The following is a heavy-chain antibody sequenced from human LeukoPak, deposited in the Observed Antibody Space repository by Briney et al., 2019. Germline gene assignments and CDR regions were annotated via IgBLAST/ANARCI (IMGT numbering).Heavy chain of an antibody. CDR2: IRSKANSYAT. J-gene: IGHJ3*02. Sequence: PGGSLRLSCAASGFTFSGSAMHWVREASGKGLEWVGRIRSKANSYATAYAASVKGRFTISRDDSKNTAYLQMNSLRTEDTAVYYCTRPGGYSYGYARAFDIWGQGTIVTVSS. V-gene: IGHV3-73*01. CDR1: GFTFSGSA. CDR3: TRPGGYSYGYARAFDI. D-gene: IGHD5-18*01.